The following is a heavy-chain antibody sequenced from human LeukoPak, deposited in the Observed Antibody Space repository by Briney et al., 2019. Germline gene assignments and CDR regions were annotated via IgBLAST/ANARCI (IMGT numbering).Heavy chain of an antibody. D-gene: IGHD1-1*01. CDR1: GFTVSSNY. J-gene: IGHJ2*01. Sequence: GGSLRLPCAASGFTVSSNYMSWVRQAPGKGLEWVSVIYSGGSTYYADSVKGRFTISRDNSKDTLYLQMNSLRAEDTAVYYCARDRKGSGTRTRYFDLWGRGTLVTVSS. CDR3: ARDRKGSGTRTRYFDL. V-gene: IGHV3-53*01. CDR2: IYSGGST.